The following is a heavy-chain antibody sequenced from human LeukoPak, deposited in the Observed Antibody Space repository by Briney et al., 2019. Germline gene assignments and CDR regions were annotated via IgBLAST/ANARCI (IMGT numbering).Heavy chain of an antibody. CDR2: INPNSGGT. Sequence: ASVKVSCKASGYTFTGYYINWVRQAPGQGLEWMGWINPNSGGTNYAQKFQGRVTMTRDTSISTAYMELSRLRSDDTAVYYCAREIAAAEINWFDPWGQGTLVTVSS. CDR3: AREIAAAEINWFDP. D-gene: IGHD6-13*01. J-gene: IGHJ5*02. CDR1: GYTFTGYY. V-gene: IGHV1-2*02.